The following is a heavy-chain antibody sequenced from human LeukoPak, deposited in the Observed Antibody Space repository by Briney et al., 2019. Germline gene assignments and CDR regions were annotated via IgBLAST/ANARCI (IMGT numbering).Heavy chain of an antibody. CDR3: TRREARWQFDL. Sequence: GRSLRLSCAVSGFNFDDYAMHWVRQAPGRGLEWVSGINWKSGNRIYADSMKGRFTISRDNAKNSLYLQMSSLRAEDTALYYCTRREARWQFDLWGRGTLLTASS. D-gene: IGHD5-24*01. V-gene: IGHV3-9*01. J-gene: IGHJ2*01. CDR1: GFNFDDYA. CDR2: INWKSGNR.